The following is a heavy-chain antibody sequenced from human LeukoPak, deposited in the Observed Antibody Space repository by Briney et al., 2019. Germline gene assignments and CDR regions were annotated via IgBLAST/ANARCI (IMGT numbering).Heavy chain of an antibody. CDR1: GFTFSSYS. V-gene: IGHV3-21*01. Sequence: GGSLRLSCAPSGFTFSSYSMNWVRQPPGKWRGWVSSISRVSSYIYYANSVKSRFTISRDNAKNSLYLQMNSLRAEDTAVYYCARDFISKQQLVIGGVDVWGQGTTVTVSS. D-gene: IGHD6-13*01. CDR2: ISRVSSYI. CDR3: ARDFISKQQLVIGGVDV. J-gene: IGHJ6*02.